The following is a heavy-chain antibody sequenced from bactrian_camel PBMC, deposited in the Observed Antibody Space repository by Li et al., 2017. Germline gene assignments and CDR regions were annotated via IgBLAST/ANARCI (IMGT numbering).Heavy chain of an antibody. V-gene: IGHV3S53*01. CDR1: RYTYKRNC. Sequence: HVQLVESGGGSVQAGGSLTLSCAAGRYTYKRNCMGWFRQAPGKERKGVAVIAGSGSPGYADSVKGRFTISQDSAKNTVYLQMNSLKPEDSARYSCACRSGYVSRPLSETDYNYRGQGTQVTVS. CDR3: ACRSGYVSRPLSETDYNY. CDR2: IAGSGSP. J-gene: IGHJ4*01.